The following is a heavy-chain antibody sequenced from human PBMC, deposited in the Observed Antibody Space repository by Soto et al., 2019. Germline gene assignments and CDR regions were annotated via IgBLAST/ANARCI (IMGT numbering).Heavy chain of an antibody. CDR3: ARSRSSGWYRVDY. V-gene: IGHV3-33*01. J-gene: IGHJ4*02. Sequence: GGSLRLSCAASGFTFSSYGMHWVRQAPGKGLEWVAVIWYDGSNKYYADSVKGRFTISRDNSKNTLYLQMNSLRAEDTAVYYCARSRSSGWYRVDYWGQGTLVTVSS. CDR2: IWYDGSNK. D-gene: IGHD6-19*01. CDR1: GFTFSSYG.